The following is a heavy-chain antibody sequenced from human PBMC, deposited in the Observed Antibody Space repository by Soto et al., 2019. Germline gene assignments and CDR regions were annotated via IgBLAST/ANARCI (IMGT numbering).Heavy chain of an antibody. CDR3: AIGPWSDGNCYGREDV. D-gene: IGHD3-3*01. J-gene: IGHJ6*02. CDR2: ITGTGDNT. Sequence: EVQLLDSGGGLVQPGGSLRLSCAASGFSFSNYAMTWVRQAPGKGLEWVSSITGTGDNTYYADSVKGRFTISRDNSRNTLYLQMSSLRVKDTAVYYCAIGPWSDGNCYGREDVSGQGTTVTVSS. CDR1: GFSFSNYA. V-gene: IGHV3-23*01.